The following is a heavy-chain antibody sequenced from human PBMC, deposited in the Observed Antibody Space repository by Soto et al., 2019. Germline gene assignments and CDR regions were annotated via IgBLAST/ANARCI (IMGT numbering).Heavy chain of an antibody. V-gene: IGHV3-7*01. CDR3: ARDFYDFWSGPPNWFDP. CDR2: IKQDGSEE. CDR1: GFTFSSYW. Sequence: GGSLRLSCAASGFTFSSYWTSWVRQAPGKGLEWVANIKQDGSEEYYVDSVKGRFTISRDNAKNSLYLQMNSLRAEDTAVYYCARDFYDFWSGPPNWFDPWGQGTLVTVSS. J-gene: IGHJ5*02. D-gene: IGHD3-3*01.